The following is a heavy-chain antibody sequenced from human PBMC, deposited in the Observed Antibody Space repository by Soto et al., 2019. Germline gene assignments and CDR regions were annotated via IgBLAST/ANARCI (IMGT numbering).Heavy chain of an antibody. Sequence: PSETLSLTCTVSGGSVSSGSYYWSWIRQPPGKGLEWIGYIYYSGSTNYNPSLKSRVTISVDTSKNQFSLKLSSVTAADTAVYYCAREYSSSWTGYWGQGTLVTVSS. CDR1: GGSVSSGSYY. CDR2: IYYSGST. CDR3: AREYSSSWTGY. J-gene: IGHJ4*02. V-gene: IGHV4-61*01. D-gene: IGHD6-13*01.